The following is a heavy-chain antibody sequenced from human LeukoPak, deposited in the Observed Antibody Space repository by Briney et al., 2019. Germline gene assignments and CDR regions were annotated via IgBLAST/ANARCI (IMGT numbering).Heavy chain of an antibody. Sequence: GGSLRLSCAASGSTFSSYAMSWVRQAPGKGLEWVSAISGSGGSTYYADSVKGRFTISRDNSKNTLYLQMNSLRAEDTAVYYCAKAEGIWFGELLSPDYYYYGMDVWGQGTTVTVSS. D-gene: IGHD3-10*01. CDR3: AKAEGIWFGELLSPDYYYYGMDV. CDR1: GSTFSSYA. J-gene: IGHJ6*02. V-gene: IGHV3-23*01. CDR2: ISGSGGST.